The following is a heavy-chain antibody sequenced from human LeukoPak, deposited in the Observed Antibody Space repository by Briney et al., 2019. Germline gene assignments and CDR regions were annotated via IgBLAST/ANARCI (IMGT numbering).Heavy chain of an antibody. CDR2: INTDSGDT. V-gene: IGHV1-2*02. Sequence: ASVKVSCKASGYTFTGDYMYWVRQAPGQGLEWMGWINTDSGDTNYAQKFQGRVTVTRDTSIGTIYMELSGLRSDDTAVYYCARDGNSPMVDFDSWGRGTLVTVSS. J-gene: IGHJ4*02. D-gene: IGHD3-10*01. CDR3: ARDGNSPMVDFDS. CDR1: GYTFTGDY.